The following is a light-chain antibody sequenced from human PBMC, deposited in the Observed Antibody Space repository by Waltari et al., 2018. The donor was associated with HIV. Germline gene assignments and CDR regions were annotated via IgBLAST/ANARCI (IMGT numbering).Light chain of an antibody. CDR3: QQRTKWPT. CDR1: QSVFTY. Sequence: DIVLTQSPATLYLSPGERATRSCRGSQSVFTYLAWYQQKPGQAPRLLIYDASNRATGIPAMFSASGSGTDFTLTISSLEPEDCAVYFCQQRTKWPTFGGGTKVEIK. V-gene: IGKV3-11*01. CDR2: DAS. J-gene: IGKJ4*01.